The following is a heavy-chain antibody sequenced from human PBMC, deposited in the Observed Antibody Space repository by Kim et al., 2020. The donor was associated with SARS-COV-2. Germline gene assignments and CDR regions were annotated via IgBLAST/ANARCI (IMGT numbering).Heavy chain of an antibody. D-gene: IGHD6-13*01. CDR2: IYYSGST. Sequence: SETLSLTCTVSGGSISSSSYYWGWIRQPPGKGLEWIGSIYYSGSTYYNPSLKSRVTISVDTSKNQFSLKLSSVTAADTAVYYCARAAAGPITYYFDYWGQGTLVTVSS. CDR1: GGSISSSSYY. CDR3: ARAAAGPITYYFDY. V-gene: IGHV4-39*01. J-gene: IGHJ4*02.